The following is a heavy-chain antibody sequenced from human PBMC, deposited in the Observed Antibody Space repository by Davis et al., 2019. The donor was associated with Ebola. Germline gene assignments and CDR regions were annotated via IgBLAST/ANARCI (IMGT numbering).Heavy chain of an antibody. V-gene: IGHV3-21*01. J-gene: IGHJ5*02. CDR3: ARRNWFDP. Sequence: GESLKISCAASGFTFSSYSMNWSRQAPGKGLEWVSSITVTSNYTYYADSVKGRFTISRDNAKNSLYLQMNSLRAEDTAEYYCARRNWFDPWGQGTLVTVAS. CDR2: ITVTSNYT. CDR1: GFTFSSYS.